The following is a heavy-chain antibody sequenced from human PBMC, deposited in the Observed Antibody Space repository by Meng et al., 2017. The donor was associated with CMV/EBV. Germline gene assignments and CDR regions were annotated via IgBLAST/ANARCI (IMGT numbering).Heavy chain of an antibody. CDR2: IYHSGST. CDR1: GYSISSGYY. J-gene: IGHJ6*02. D-gene: IGHD2-2*01. Sequence: SETLSLTCTVSGYSISSGYYWGWIRQPPGKGLEWIGSIYHSGSTYYNPSLKSRVTISVDTSKNQLSLKLSSVTAADTAVYYCARDQLTGMDVWGQGTTVTVSS. V-gene: IGHV4-38-2*02. CDR3: ARDQLTGMDV.